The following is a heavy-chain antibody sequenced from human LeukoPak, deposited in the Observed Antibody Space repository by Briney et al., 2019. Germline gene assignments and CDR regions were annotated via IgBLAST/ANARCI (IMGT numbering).Heavy chain of an antibody. CDR2: IIPIFGTA. CDR3: ARGAYYYDSSGYYAS. V-gene: IGHV1-69*01. D-gene: IGHD3-22*01. Sequence: SVKVSCKASGGTFSSYAISWVRQAPGQGLEWMAGIIPIFGTANYAQKFQGRVTITADESTSTAYMELSSLRSEDTAVYYCARGAYYYDSSGYYASWGQGTLVTVSS. J-gene: IGHJ4*02. CDR1: GGTFSSYA.